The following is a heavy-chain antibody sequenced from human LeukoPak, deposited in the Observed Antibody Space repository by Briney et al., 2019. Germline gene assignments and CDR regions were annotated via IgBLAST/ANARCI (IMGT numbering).Heavy chain of an antibody. CDR1: GGSFSGCY. J-gene: IGHJ4*02. Sequence: SETLSLTCAVYGGSFSGCYWSWIRQPPGKGLEWIGEINHSGSTNYNPSLKSRVTISVDTSKNQFSLKLSSVTAADTAVYYCARAKITIFGVVIIPPYFDYWGQGTLVTVSS. CDR3: ARAKITIFGVVIIPPYFDY. D-gene: IGHD3-3*01. V-gene: IGHV4-34*01. CDR2: INHSGST.